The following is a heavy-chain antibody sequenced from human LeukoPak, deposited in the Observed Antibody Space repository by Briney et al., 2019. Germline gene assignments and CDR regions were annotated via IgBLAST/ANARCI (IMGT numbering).Heavy chain of an antibody. V-gene: IGHV1-8*02. D-gene: IGHD3-3*01. CDR2: MNPNSGNT. CDR3: ARVFDLLSGYYD. J-gene: IGHJ1*01. Sequence: GASLRVSCKPSGYTFTRYEINWVGQTGGHGLEWMGWMNPNSGNTGYAQKFQGRVTRTRNTSISTAYMELSSLRSEDTAVYYCARVFDLLSGYYDWGQGTLVTVSS. CDR1: GYTFTRYE.